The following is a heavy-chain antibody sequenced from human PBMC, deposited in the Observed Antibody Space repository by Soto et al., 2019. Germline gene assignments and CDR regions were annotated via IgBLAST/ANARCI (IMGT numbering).Heavy chain of an antibody. V-gene: IGHV1-69*04. CDR2: VNPILSMS. Sequence: QVQLVQSGAEVKRPGSSVKVSCKASGDTFNFYSINWVRQAPGLGLEWMGRVNPILSMSNYAQRFQGRVTMTADKSTSTAYMELSGVRSEDTAIYYCATSYGSGYRAFDFWGQGALVTVS. CDR1: GDTFNFYS. D-gene: IGHD3-10*01. CDR3: ATSYGSGYRAFDF. J-gene: IGHJ4*02.